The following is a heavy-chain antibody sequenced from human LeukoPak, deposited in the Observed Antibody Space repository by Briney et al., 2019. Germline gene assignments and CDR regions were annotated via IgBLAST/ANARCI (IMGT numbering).Heavy chain of an antibody. J-gene: IGHJ4*02. Sequence: GGSLRLSCAASGFTFSDYYMSWIRQSPGKGLEWVGRIKSRSEGGTTEYAAFVKGRFTLSRDDSENTVYLRLNSLTAEDTGVYYCTTDFDCRGTGCYRWGQGTLVTVSS. V-gene: IGHV3-15*01. CDR3: TTDFDCRGTGCYR. CDR1: GFTFSDYY. D-gene: IGHD2-15*01. CDR2: IKSRSEGGTT.